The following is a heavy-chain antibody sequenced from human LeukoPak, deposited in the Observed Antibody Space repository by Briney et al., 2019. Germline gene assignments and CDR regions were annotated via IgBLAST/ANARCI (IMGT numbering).Heavy chain of an antibody. CDR3: ARRGSGDYYRP. Sequence: SSETLSLTCTVSGGSISTSTYSWGWIRQPPGKGLEWIGNFDYSGSTYYNPSLKSRVTISVDRSKNQFSLRLNSVTAADTAVYYCARRGSGDYYRPWGQGTLVTVSS. D-gene: IGHD2-21*01. V-gene: IGHV4-39*01. CDR2: FDYSGST. J-gene: IGHJ5*02. CDR1: GGSISTSTYS.